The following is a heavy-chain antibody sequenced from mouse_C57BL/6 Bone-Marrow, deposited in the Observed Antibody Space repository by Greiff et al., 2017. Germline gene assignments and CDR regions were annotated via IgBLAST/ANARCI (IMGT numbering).Heavy chain of an antibody. Sequence: QVQLQQPGAELVRPGTSVKLSCKASGYTFTSYWMHWVKQRPGQGLEWIGVIDPSDSYTNYNQKFKGKATLTVDTSSSTAYMQLSSLTSEDSAVYYGARSAYGSSYWYFDVWGTGTTVTVSS. D-gene: IGHD1-1*01. J-gene: IGHJ1*03. V-gene: IGHV1-59*01. CDR2: IDPSDSYT. CDR3: ARSAYGSSYWYFDV. CDR1: GYTFTSYW.